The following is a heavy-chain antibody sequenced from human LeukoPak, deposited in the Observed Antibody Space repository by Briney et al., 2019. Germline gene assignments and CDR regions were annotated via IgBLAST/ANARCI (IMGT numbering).Heavy chain of an antibody. CDR3: AFGDPGWYGEDY. Sequence: SETLSLTCAVSGGSISSSNWWSWVRQPPGKGLEWIGEIYHSGSTNYNPSLKSRVTISVDTSKNQFSLKLSSVTAADTAVYYCAFGDPGWYGEDYWGQGTLVTVSS. CDR2: IYHSGST. V-gene: IGHV4-4*02. J-gene: IGHJ4*02. CDR1: GGSISSSNW. D-gene: IGHD6-19*01.